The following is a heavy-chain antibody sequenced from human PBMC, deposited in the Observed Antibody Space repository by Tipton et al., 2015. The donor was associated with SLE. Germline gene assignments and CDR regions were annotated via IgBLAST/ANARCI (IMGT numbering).Heavy chain of an antibody. Sequence: SLRLSCAASGFTFGSYAMSWVRQAPGKGLEWVSGISGSGGSTYYADSVKGRFTISRDNSKNTLYLQMNSLRAEDTAVYYCARDYLDSYGSGGTFSAWGHGTMVTVSS. D-gene: IGHD3-10*01. J-gene: IGHJ3*01. CDR2: ISGSGGST. CDR1: GFTFGSYA. V-gene: IGHV3-23*01. CDR3: ARDYLDSYGSGGTFSA.